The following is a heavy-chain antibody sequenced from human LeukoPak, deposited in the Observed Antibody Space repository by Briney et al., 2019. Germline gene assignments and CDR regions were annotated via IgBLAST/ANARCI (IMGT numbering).Heavy chain of an antibody. J-gene: IGHJ6*03. D-gene: IGHD1-7*01. V-gene: IGHV4-34*01. Sequence: KPSETLSLTCTVSGGSISNYYWSWIRQPPGKGLEWIGEINHSGSTNYNPSLKSRVTISVDTSKNQFSLKLSSVTAADTAVYYCARGRNNWNYFPTYYYYMDVWGKGTTVTVSS. CDR3: ARGRNNWNYFPTYYYYMDV. CDR1: GGSISNYY. CDR2: INHSGST.